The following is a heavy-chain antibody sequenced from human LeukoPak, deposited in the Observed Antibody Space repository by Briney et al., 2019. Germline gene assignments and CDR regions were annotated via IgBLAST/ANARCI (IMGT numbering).Heavy chain of an antibody. CDR2: INHSGST. CDR3: ASSITMVRGVIISDAFDI. Sequence: PSETLSLTCAVYGGSFSGYYWSWIRQPPRKGLEWIGEINHSGSTNYNPSLKSRVTISVDTSKNQFSLKLSSVTAADTAVYYCASSITMVRGVIISDAFDIWGQGTMVTVSS. CDR1: GGSFSGYY. J-gene: IGHJ3*02. D-gene: IGHD3-10*01. V-gene: IGHV4-34*01.